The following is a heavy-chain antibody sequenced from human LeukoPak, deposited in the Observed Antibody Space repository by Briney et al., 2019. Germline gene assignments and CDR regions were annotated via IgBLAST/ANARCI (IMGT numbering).Heavy chain of an antibody. D-gene: IGHD5-24*01. CDR1: GFTFSSYT. Sequence: GGSLRLSCAASGFTFSSYTMHWVRQAPGKGLEWVAVISYDGNDKNYADSVKGRLTISRDNSKNTVYLQMNSLRPEDTAVYYCARGRWQQLPGAFDFWGQGTLVTVSS. CDR2: ISYDGNDK. V-gene: IGHV3-30*04. CDR3: ARGRWQQLPGAFDF. J-gene: IGHJ4*02.